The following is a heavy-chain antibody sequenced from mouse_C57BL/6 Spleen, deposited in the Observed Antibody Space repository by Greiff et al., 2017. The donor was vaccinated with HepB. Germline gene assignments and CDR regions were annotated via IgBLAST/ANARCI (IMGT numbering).Heavy chain of an antibody. D-gene: IGHD1-1*01. CDR2: IRNKANGYTT. J-gene: IGHJ1*03. CDR1: GFTFTDYY. CDR3: ARSRYYYGSGYWYFDV. Sequence: EVHLVESGGGLVQPGGSLSLSCAASGFTFTDYYMSWVRQPPGKALEWLGFIRNKANGYTTEYSASVKGRFTISRDNSQSILYLQMNALRAEDSATYYCARSRYYYGSGYWYFDVWGTGTTVTVSS. V-gene: IGHV7-3*01.